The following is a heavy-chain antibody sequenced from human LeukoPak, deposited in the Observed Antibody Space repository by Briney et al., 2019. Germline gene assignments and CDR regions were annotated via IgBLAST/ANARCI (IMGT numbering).Heavy chain of an antibody. CDR1: GVSISSSSYY. CDR3: ARLSGYGSWGNFDY. D-gene: IGHD6-25*01. J-gene: IGHJ4*02. Sequence: SETLSLTCTVSGVSISSSSYYWGWIRQPPGKGLEWIGSIYYSGSTHYNPSLKSRVTISVDTSKNQFSLKLSSVTASDTAVYYCARLSGYGSWGNFDYWGQGTLVTDSS. CDR2: IYYSGST. V-gene: IGHV4-39*01.